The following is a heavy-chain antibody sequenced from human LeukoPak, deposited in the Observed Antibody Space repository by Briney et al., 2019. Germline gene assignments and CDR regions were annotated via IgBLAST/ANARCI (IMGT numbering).Heavy chain of an antibody. V-gene: IGHV1-18*01. CDR2: ISAYNGNT. Sequence: ASVKVSCKASGXTXTSYXISXXXXXXXXXXXXXXXISAYNGNTNXXQKLQGRVTMTTXTSTSTAYMELRSLRSDDTAVYYCARGITSDDPSFDPWGQGTLVTVSS. J-gene: IGHJ5*02. D-gene: IGHD1-26*01. CDR1: GXTXTSYX. CDR3: ARGITSDDPSFDP.